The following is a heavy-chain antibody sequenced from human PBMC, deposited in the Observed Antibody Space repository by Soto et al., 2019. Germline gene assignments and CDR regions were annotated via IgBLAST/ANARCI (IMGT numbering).Heavy chain of an antibody. J-gene: IGHJ5*02. D-gene: IGHD3-3*01. V-gene: IGHV1-69*06. CDR2: IIPIFGTA. Sequence: QVQLVQSGAEVKKPGSSVKVSCKASGGTFSSYAISWVRQAPGQGLEWMGGIIPIFGTANYAQKFQGRVTITADKSTSTAYMELSSLRSEDTAVYYCVRDSALRFLEWSENWFDPWGQGTLVTVSS. CDR1: GGTFSSYA. CDR3: VRDSALRFLEWSENWFDP.